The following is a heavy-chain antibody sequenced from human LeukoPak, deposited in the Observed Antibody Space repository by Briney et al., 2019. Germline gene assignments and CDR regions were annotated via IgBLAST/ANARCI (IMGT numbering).Heavy chain of an antibody. CDR3: ARVKLSGWKY. J-gene: IGHJ4*02. Sequence: GGSLRLSCAASGFTFSTYWMTWVRQAPGKGLEWVASIKTDGSDKYYVDSVKGRFTISRDNAKNSLYLQMDSLRAEDTAVYYCARVKLSGWKYWGQGTLVTVSS. D-gene: IGHD6-19*01. V-gene: IGHV3-7*01. CDR1: GFTFSTYW. CDR2: IKTDGSDK.